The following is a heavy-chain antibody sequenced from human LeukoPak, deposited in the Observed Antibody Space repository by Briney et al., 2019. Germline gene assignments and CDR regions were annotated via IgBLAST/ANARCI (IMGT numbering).Heavy chain of an antibody. J-gene: IGHJ3*02. Sequence: GSSVKVSCKASGGTFSSYAISWVRQAPGQGLEWMGGIIPVFGTANYAQKFQGRVTITADESTSTAYMELSSLRSEDTAVYYRASEYCSSTSCFDAFDIWGQGTMVTVSS. D-gene: IGHD2-2*01. CDR2: IIPVFGTA. V-gene: IGHV1-69*01. CDR3: ASEYCSSTSCFDAFDI. CDR1: GGTFSSYA.